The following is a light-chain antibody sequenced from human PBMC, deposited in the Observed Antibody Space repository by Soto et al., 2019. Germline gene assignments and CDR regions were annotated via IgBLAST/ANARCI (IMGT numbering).Light chain of an antibody. V-gene: IGLV2-14*01. J-gene: IGLJ2*01. CDR3: SSYTGSNTPVV. CDR2: DVS. Sequence: QSALTQPASVSGSPGPSITISCTGTSSDVGGYNYVSWYQQHHGTAPNLIIFDVSNRPSGVSNRFSGSKSGNSASLTISGLQAEDEADYYCSSYTGSNTPVVFGGGTKVTVL. CDR1: SSDVGGYNY.